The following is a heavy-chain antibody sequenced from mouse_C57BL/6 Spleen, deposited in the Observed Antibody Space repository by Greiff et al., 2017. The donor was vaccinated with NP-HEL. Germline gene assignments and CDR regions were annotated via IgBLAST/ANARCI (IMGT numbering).Heavy chain of an antibody. CDR3: ARSVGIYDGYYLFAY. CDR1: GYSFTGYY. Sequence: VQLQQPGPELVKPGASVKISCKASGYSFTGYYMNWVKQSPEKSLEWIGEINPSTGGTTYNQKFKAKATLTVDKSSSTAYMQLKSLTSEDSADYYCARSVGIYDGYYLFAYWGQGTLVTVSA. V-gene: IGHV1-42*01. J-gene: IGHJ3*01. D-gene: IGHD2-3*01. CDR2: INPSTGGT.